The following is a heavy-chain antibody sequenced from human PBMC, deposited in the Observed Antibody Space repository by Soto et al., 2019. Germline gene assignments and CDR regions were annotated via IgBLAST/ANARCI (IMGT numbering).Heavy chain of an antibody. D-gene: IGHD2-15*01. CDR3: ARGWWAHFEY. Sequence: EVQLVESGGGLVQPGGSLRLSCAASGFTVSSNYMNWFRQAPGKGLEWGSVIYSGVRTYYADSVKGRFTISRDNSKNTLYLQLNTLRAEDTAVYYCARGWWAHFEYWGQGTLVTVSS. J-gene: IGHJ4*02. V-gene: IGHV3-66*01. CDR1: GFTVSSNY. CDR2: IYSGVRT.